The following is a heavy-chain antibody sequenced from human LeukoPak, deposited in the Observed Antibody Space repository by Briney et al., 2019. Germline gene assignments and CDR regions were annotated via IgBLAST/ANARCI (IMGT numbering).Heavy chain of an antibody. CDR2: IYYSGST. CDR3: ARTYMTSARFDP. J-gene: IGHJ5*02. V-gene: IGHV4-31*03. CDR1: GGSISSGGYY. Sequence: SETLSLTCTVSGGSISSGGYYWSWIRQHPGKGLEWIRYIYYSGSTYYNPSLKSRVTISVDTSKNQFSLKLSSVTAADTAVYYCARTYMTSARFDPWGQGTLVTVSS. D-gene: IGHD2-21*02.